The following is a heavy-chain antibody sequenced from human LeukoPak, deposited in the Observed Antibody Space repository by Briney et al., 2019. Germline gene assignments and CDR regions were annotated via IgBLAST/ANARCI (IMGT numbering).Heavy chain of an antibody. CDR2: VHYTWNT. J-gene: IGHJ6*02. CDR1: GGSIGSYH. V-gene: IGHV4-59*01. CDR3: ARVASKGGMDV. Sequence: SETLSLTCSVSGGSIGSYHWSWIRQPPGKGLEWIGHVHYTWNTKYNPSLTGRVSISLDRSKNKFSLSLSSLTAADTAVYYCARVASKGGMDVWGQGTTVIVSS.